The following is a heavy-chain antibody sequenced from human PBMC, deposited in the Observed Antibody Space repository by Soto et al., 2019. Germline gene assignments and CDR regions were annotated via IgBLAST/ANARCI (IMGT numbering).Heavy chain of an antibody. J-gene: IGHJ5*02. CDR1: GGSISSSSYY. V-gene: IGHV4-39*01. Sequence: SETLSLTCTVSGGSISSSSYYWGWIRQPPGKGLEWIGSIYYSGSTYYNPSLKSRVTISVDTSKNQFSLKLSSVTAADTAVYYCARSPITMVRGDPWFDPWGQGTLVTV. CDR2: IYYSGST. D-gene: IGHD3-10*01. CDR3: ARSPITMVRGDPWFDP.